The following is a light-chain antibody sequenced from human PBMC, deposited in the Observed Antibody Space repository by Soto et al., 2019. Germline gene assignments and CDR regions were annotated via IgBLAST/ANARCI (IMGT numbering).Light chain of an antibody. CDR1: SSNIGAGYG. V-gene: IGLV1-40*01. CDR2: DDT. CDR3: QSYDNSVSGPYVV. J-gene: IGLJ2*01. Sequence: LTQSPSVSGAPGQRVSISCTGSSSNIGAGYGVHWYQQLPGTAPELLIYDDTNRPSGVPDRFSGSKSGTSASLAITGLQAEDEADYYCQSYDNSVSGPYVVFGGGTKLTVL.